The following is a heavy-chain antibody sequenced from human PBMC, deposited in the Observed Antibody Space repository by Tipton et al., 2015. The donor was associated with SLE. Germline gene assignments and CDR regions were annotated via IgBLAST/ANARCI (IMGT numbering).Heavy chain of an antibody. V-gene: IGHV4-4*02. CDR1: GDSIRSNNW. J-gene: IGHJ3*02. Sequence: TLSLTCAVSGDSIRSNNWWTWVRQPPGKGLEWIGEIHHSGSTYYNPSLKSRVTISVDTSKNHFSLKLSSVTAADTAVYYCARDRWVAKGDGTFDIWGQGTMVTVSS. CDR2: IHHSGST. CDR3: ARDRWVAKGDGTFDI. D-gene: IGHD1-26*01.